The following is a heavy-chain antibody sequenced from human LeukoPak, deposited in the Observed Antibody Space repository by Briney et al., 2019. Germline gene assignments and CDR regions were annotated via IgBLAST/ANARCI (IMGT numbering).Heavy chain of an antibody. CDR2: FDPEDGET. CDR3: ATAPIWTTVTTYPGDYYYYGMDV. D-gene: IGHD4-17*01. J-gene: IGHJ6*02. CDR1: GYTLTELS. V-gene: IGHV1-24*01. Sequence: GASVKVSCKVSGYTLTELSMHWVRQAPGKGLEWMGGFDPEDGETIYAQKFQGRVTMTEDTSTDTAYMELSSLRSEDTAVYYCATAPIWTTVTTYPGDYYYYGMDVWGQGTTVTVSS.